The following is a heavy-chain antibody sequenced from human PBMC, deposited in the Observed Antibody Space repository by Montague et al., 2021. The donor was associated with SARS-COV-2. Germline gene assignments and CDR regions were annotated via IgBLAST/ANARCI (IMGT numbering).Heavy chain of an antibody. Sequence: TRSLTCTVSGGSISSGSYYWSWIRQPAGKGLEWIGRIYTSGSTNYNSSLKSRVTISVDTSKNQFSLRLSSVTAADTAVYYCARVGVGTMVRGVIPAYYYYGMDVWGQGTTVTVSS. D-gene: IGHD3-10*01. J-gene: IGHJ6*02. CDR2: IYTSGST. V-gene: IGHV4-61*02. CDR1: GGSISSGSYY. CDR3: ARVGVGTMVRGVIPAYYYYGMDV.